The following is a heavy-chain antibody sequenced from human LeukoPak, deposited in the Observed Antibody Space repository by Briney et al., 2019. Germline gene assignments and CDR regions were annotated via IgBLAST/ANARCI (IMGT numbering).Heavy chain of an antibody. Sequence: GGSLRLSCAASGFTFSSYAMTWVRQAPGKGLEWVSTISGSGGSTYYADSVKGRFTISRDNSKNTLYLQMNSLRAEDTAVYCCAKTPYYDILTGYSAYYFDYWGQGTLVTVSS. V-gene: IGHV3-23*01. D-gene: IGHD3-9*01. CDR3: AKTPYYDILTGYSAYYFDY. J-gene: IGHJ4*02. CDR1: GFTFSSYA. CDR2: ISGSGGST.